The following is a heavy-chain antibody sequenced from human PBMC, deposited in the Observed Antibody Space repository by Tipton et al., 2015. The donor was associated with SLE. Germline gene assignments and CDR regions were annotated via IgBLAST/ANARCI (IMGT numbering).Heavy chain of an antibody. CDR3: ARGSGYVDYYWYFDL. CDR1: GFTFSSYD. CDR2: ISSNGGST. V-gene: IGHV3-64*01. D-gene: IGHD4-17*01. Sequence: SLRLSCAASGFTFSSYDMNWVRQAPGKGLEYVSAISSNGGSTYYANSVKGRFTISRDNSKNTLYLQMGSLRAEDMAVYYCARGSGYVDYYWYFDLLGRGTPVTVSS. J-gene: IGHJ2*01.